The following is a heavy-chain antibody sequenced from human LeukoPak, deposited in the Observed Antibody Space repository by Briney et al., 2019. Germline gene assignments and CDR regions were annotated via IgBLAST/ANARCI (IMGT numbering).Heavy chain of an antibody. J-gene: IGHJ4*02. CDR3: ASDRATMLDY. CDR2: ISSSSSYI. Sequence: TGGSLRLSCAASGFTFSSYSMNWVRQAPGKGLEWVSSISSSSSYIYYADSVKGRFTISRDNAKNSLYLQMNSLRAEDTAVYYCASDRATMLDYWGQGTLVAVSS. CDR1: GFTFSSYS. D-gene: IGHD5-24*01. V-gene: IGHV3-21*01.